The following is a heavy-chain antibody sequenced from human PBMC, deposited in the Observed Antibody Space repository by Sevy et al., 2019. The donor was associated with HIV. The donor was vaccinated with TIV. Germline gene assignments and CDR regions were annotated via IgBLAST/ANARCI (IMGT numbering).Heavy chain of an antibody. D-gene: IGHD4-17*01. Sequence: SETLSLTCTVSGGSISSYYWSWIRQPPGKGLEWIGYIYYSGSTNYNPSLKSRVTISVDTSKNQFSLKLSSVTAADTAVYYCARAYGDFSSGSGVYYYYYMDVWGKGTTVTVSS. J-gene: IGHJ6*03. CDR2: IYYSGST. V-gene: IGHV4-59*01. CDR1: GGSISSYY. CDR3: ARAYGDFSSGSGVYYYYYMDV.